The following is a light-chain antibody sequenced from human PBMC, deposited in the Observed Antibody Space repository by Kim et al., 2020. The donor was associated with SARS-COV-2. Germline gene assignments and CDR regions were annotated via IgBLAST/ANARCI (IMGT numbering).Light chain of an antibody. CDR1: QSVNIW. Sequence: DIQLTQSPSTLSASVGDTVTITCRASQSVNIWLAWYQQKPGKTPKLLIYRASSSESGVPSRFSGSGSGTDFNLTISSLQPDDFATYYCQQFHRYSTFGQGTKVDIK. V-gene: IGKV1-5*03. CDR2: RAS. J-gene: IGKJ1*01. CDR3: QQFHRYST.